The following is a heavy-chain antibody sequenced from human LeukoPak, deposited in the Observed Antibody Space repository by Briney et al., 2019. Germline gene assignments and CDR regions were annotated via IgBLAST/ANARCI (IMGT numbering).Heavy chain of an antibody. CDR3: AKKGGKYDTFDI. Sequence: GGSLRLSCAASGFTFDDYAMHWVRQAPGKGLEWVSGISWNSGSIGYADSLKGRFTISRDNAKNSLYLQMNSLRAEDTALYYCAKKGGKYDTFDIWGQGTMVTVSS. V-gene: IGHV3-9*01. J-gene: IGHJ3*02. CDR1: GFTFDDYA. CDR2: ISWNSGSI. D-gene: IGHD3-16*01.